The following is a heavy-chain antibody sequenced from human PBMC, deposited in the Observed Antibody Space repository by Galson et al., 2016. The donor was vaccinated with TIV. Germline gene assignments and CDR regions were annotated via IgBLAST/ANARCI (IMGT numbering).Heavy chain of an antibody. V-gene: IGHV3-7*01. CDR2: IKQDGSEK. CDR1: GFTFSRYW. CDR3: ARGGYDYSNPFDY. J-gene: IGHJ4*02. Sequence: SLRLSCAASGFTFSRYWMKWVRQAPGKGLEWVANIKQDGSEKYYVDSVKGRFTISRDNARNSLYLQMSSLRAEDTAVYYCARGGYDYSNPFDYWGQGTLVTVSS. D-gene: IGHD4-11*01.